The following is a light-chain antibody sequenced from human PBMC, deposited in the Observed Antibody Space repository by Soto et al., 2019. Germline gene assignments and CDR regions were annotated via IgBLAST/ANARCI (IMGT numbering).Light chain of an antibody. J-gene: IGLJ2*01. CDR2: DNN. V-gene: IGLV1-51*01. CDR3: GTWDSSLRAVV. Sequence: QSVLAQPPSWSAAPGQQVTISCSGSSSNIGISYVCWYQQLPVTAPKLLIYDNNKRPSGIPDRFSGSKSGTAATLGITGLQTGDEADYYCGTWDSSLRAVVFGGGTKVTVL. CDR1: SSNIGISY.